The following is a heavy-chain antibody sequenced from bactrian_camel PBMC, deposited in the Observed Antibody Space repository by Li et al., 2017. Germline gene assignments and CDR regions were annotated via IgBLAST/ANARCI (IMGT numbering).Heavy chain of an antibody. D-gene: IGHD8*01. CDR1: GFTFSNNW. V-gene: IGHV3S25*01. J-gene: IGHJ4*01. CDR2: INSGYGST. CDR3: VRDPNWDGY. Sequence: QLVESGGGLVQPGGSLRLSCAASGFTFSNNWMHWVRQAPGKGLEWVSTINSGYGSTHYAGSVKVRFTISRDNAKNTVYLQMNSLKPEDTAVYYCVRDPNWDGYWGQGTQVTVS.